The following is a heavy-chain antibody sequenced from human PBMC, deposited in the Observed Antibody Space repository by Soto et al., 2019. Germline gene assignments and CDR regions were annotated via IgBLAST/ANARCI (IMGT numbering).Heavy chain of an antibody. V-gene: IGHV3-23*01. J-gene: IGHJ4*02. CDR3: GRGSKDSYPGGRILDF. Sequence: EVQLLESGGDLIQPGGSLRLSCVASGLTFGSRAMSWVRQSPGEGLEWVSTITETGGDAKYADSVRGRFAISRDNSKNTFYRQRSARRAEDPAIYFGGRGSKDSYPGGRILDFWGRETLVTVSS. CDR1: GLTFGSRA. D-gene: IGHD3-3*01. CDR2: ITETGGDA.